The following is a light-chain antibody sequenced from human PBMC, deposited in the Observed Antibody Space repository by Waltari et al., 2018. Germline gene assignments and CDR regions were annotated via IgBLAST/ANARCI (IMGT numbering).Light chain of an antibody. CDR2: DVT. J-gene: IGLJ3*02. CDR1: SSDIGDYNY. CDR3: SSYTASSTWV. Sequence: QSALPQPASVSGSPGPSITIPCIGTSSDIGDYNYVPWYQQHVGKAPKLMIYDVTKRPSGVSYRFSGSKSGNTASLTISGLQAEDEADYYCSSYTASSTWVFGGGTKLTVL. V-gene: IGLV2-14*01.